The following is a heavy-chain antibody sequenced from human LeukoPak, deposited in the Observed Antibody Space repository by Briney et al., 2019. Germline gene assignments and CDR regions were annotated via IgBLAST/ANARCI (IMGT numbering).Heavy chain of an antibody. CDR1: GFTFDDYA. J-gene: IGHJ3*02. V-gene: IGHV3-21*04. CDR3: VRGGAGATASDVFDI. Sequence: PGGSLRLSCAASGFTFDDYAMHWVRQAPGKGLEWVSSISSGSSHIFYEDSVKGRFTISRDNAENSLFLQMNSLRVEDTAIYYCVRGGAGATASDVFDIWGQGTMVTVSS. D-gene: IGHD5-12*01. CDR2: ISSGSSHI.